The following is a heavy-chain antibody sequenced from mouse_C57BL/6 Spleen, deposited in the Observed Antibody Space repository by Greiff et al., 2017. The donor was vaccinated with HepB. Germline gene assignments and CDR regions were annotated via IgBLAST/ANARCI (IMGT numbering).Heavy chain of an antibody. V-gene: IGHV1-82*01. D-gene: IGHD2-2*01. CDR2: IYPGDGDT. Sequence: VQLQQSGPELVKPGASVKISCKASGYAFSSSWMNWVKQRPGKGLEWIGRIYPGDGDTNYNGKFKGKATLTADKSSSTAYMQLSSLTSEDSAVYFCARGLYYGYETWFAYWGQGTLVTVSA. CDR1: GYAFSSSW. J-gene: IGHJ3*01. CDR3: ARGLYYGYETWFAY.